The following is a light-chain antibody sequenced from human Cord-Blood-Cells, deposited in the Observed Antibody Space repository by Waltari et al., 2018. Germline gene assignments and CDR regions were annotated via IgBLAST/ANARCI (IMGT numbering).Light chain of an antibody. V-gene: IGLV3-1*01. Sequence: SYELPQPPSVSVSPGQTASITCSGDQLGDKYACWYQQKPGQSPVLVIYQDSKRPSGIPERFSGSNSGNTATLTISGTQAMDEADYYCQAWDSSTASWVFGGGTKLTVL. CDR2: QDS. J-gene: IGLJ3*02. CDR1: QLGDKY. CDR3: QAWDSSTASWV.